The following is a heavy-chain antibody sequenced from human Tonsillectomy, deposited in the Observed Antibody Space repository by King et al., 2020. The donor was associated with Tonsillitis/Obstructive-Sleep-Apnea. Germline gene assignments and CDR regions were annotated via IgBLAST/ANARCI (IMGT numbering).Heavy chain of an antibody. J-gene: IGHJ6*02. CDR1: GFIFSRYA. D-gene: IGHD6-6*01. V-gene: IGHV3-23*04. Sequence: VQLVESGGGLVQPGGSLRLSCAASGFIFSRYAMTWVRQAPGEGLEWVSGISGSGGITYYADSVKGRFTISGDNSKNTLYLQMNSLRAADTAVYYCAKDRGSSSNYYYYGMDVWGQGTTVTVSS. CDR3: AKDRGSSSNYYYYGMDV. CDR2: ISGSGGIT.